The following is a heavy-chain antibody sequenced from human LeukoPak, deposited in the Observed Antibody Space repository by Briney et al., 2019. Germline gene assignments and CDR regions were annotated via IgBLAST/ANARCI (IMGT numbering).Heavy chain of an antibody. CDR2: ISGSGGST. CDR3: AKDRGLVGATPSNFDY. CDR1: GFTFSSYA. Sequence: PGGSLRLSCAASGFTFSSYAMSWVRQAPGKGLEWVSGISGSGGSTYSADSVKGRFTISRDNSKKTVYLQMNGLRAEDTAVYYCAKDRGLVGATPSNFDYWGQGTLVTVSS. J-gene: IGHJ4*02. V-gene: IGHV3-23*01. D-gene: IGHD1-26*01.